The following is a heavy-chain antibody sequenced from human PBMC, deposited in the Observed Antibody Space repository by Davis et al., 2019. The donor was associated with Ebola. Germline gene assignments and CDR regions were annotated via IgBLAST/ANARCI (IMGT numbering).Heavy chain of an antibody. Sequence: SQTLSLTCAVSGGSISSGGYSWSWIRQPPGKGLEWIGYIYHSGSTYYNPSLKSRVTISVDRSKNQFSLKLSSVTAADTAVYYCHLSSSSYYYYYMDVWGKGTTVTVSS. D-gene: IGHD6-6*01. J-gene: IGHJ6*03. CDR3: HLSSSSYYYYYMDV. CDR2: IYHSGST. V-gene: IGHV4-30-2*01. CDR1: GGSISSGGYS.